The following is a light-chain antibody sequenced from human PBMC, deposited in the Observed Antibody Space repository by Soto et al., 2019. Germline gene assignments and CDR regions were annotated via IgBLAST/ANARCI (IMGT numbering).Light chain of an antibody. J-gene: IGKJ1*01. Sequence: DIQMTQSPSSLSASVGDEVTITCRASQTIMTYLNWYQLKPGKPPRLLIYAASSLQSGVPSRFSGSGSGTDVTLTISSLQPEEFATYSCQQSYNSPQTFGRGTKVDI. CDR1: QTIMTY. CDR3: QQSYNSPQT. V-gene: IGKV1-39*01. CDR2: AAS.